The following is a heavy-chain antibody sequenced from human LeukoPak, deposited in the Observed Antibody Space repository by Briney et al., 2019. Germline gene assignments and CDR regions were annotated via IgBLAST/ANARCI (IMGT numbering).Heavy chain of an antibody. J-gene: IGHJ4*02. CDR2: INPNSGGT. CDR1: GYTFTAYY. V-gene: IGHV1-2*02. CDR3: ARGIRYSSVWYYFDY. D-gene: IGHD6-19*01. Sequence: ASVKVSCKASGYTFTAYYIHRVRQAPGQGFEWMGWINPNSGGTNYAQEFQGRVTMTRGTSISTAYMELSRLRSDDTAVYYCARGIRYSSVWYYFDYWGQGTLVIVSS.